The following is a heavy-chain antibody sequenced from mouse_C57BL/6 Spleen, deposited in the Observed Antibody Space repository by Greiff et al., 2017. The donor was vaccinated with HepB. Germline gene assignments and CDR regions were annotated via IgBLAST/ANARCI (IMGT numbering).Heavy chain of an antibody. J-gene: IGHJ4*01. Sequence: EVMLVESGGGLVQPGGSMKLSCAASGFTFSDAWMDWVRQSPEKGLEWVAEIRNKANNHATYYAESVKGRFTISRDDSKSSVYLQMNSLRAEDTGIYYCTFDGYYGDAMDYWGQGTSVTVSS. CDR1: GFTFSDAW. CDR2: IRNKANNHAT. D-gene: IGHD2-3*01. V-gene: IGHV6-6*01. CDR3: TFDGYYGDAMDY.